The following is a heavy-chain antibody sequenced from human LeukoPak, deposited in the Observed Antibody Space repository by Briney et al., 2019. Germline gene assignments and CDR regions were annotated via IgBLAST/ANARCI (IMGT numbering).Heavy chain of an antibody. V-gene: IGHV3-49*03. Sequence: GGPLRLSCTASGFTFGDYVMSWFRQAPGKGLEWVGFIRSKAYGGTTEYAASVKGRFTISRDDSKSIAYLQMNSLRAEDTAVYYCAKTRGYSYGNDYWGQGTLVTVSS. D-gene: IGHD5-18*01. CDR1: GFTFGDYV. CDR3: AKTRGYSYGNDY. CDR2: IRSKAYGGTT. J-gene: IGHJ4*02.